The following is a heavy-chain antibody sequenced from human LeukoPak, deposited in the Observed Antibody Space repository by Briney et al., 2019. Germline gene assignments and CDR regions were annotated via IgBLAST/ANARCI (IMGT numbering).Heavy chain of an antibody. Sequence: EWVAKTNQEGSEKYYVDSVKGRFTISKDNAKNSLYLQMNSLRAEDTAVYYCARDPKWLDYWGQGTLVTVSS. CDR3: ARDPKWLDY. D-gene: IGHD5-12*01. V-gene: IGHV3-7*01. J-gene: IGHJ4*02. CDR2: TNQEGSEK.